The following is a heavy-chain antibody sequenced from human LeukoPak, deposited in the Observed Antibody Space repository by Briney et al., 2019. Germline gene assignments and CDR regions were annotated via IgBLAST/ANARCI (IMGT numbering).Heavy chain of an antibody. Sequence: GGSLRLSCAASGLTFSSYAMSWVRQAPGKGLEWVSAISGSGGSTYYADSVKGRFTISRDNSKNTLYLQMNSLRAEDTAVYYCTLATAKTYYFDYWGQGTLVTVSS. D-gene: IGHD5-12*01. J-gene: IGHJ4*02. CDR2: ISGSGGST. V-gene: IGHV3-23*01. CDR1: GLTFSSYA. CDR3: TLATAKTYYFDY.